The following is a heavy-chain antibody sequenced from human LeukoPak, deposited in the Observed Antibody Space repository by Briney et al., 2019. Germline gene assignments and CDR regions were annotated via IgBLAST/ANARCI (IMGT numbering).Heavy chain of an antibody. D-gene: IGHD3-16*02. CDR1: GYTFTSYY. J-gene: IGHJ4*02. CDR3: ARGAELLRLGELSLGYY. CDR2: INPSGGST. V-gene: IGHV1-46*01. Sequence: GASVKVSCKASGYTFTSYYMHWVRQAPGQGLEWMGIINPSGGSTSYAQKFQGRVTMTRDTPTSTVYMELSSLRSEDTAVYYCARGAELLRLGELSLGYYWGQGTLVTVSS.